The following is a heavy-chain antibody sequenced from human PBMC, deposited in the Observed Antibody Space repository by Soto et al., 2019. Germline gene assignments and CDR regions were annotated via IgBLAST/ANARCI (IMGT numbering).Heavy chain of an antibody. J-gene: IGHJ3*01. CDR3: ARDPGYSAFDV. CDR1: GFALITYW. Sequence: LRLSCAASGFALITYWVSWARQAPGKGPEFVGNINQGGSFISYVDSVRGRFTISRDNAKNSVFLQMNSLRVEDTAVYYCARDPGYSAFDVWGQGIMVTVSS. CDR2: INQGGSFI. V-gene: IGHV3-7*01. D-gene: IGHD5-18*01.